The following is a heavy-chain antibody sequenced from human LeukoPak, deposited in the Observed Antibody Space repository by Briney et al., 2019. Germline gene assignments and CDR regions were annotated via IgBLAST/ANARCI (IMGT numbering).Heavy chain of an antibody. CDR1: GYTFTSYY. Sequence: GASVKVSCKASGYTFTSYYMHWVRQAPGQGLEWMGIINPSGGSTSYAQKFRGRVTMTRDMSTSTVYMELSSLRSEDTAVYYCARDPRVGQQLGAFDIWGQGTMATVSS. CDR2: INPSGGST. V-gene: IGHV1-46*01. J-gene: IGHJ3*02. D-gene: IGHD6-13*01. CDR3: ARDPRVGQQLGAFDI.